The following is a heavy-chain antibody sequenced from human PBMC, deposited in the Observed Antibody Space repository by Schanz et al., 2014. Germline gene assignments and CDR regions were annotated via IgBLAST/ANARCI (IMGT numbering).Heavy chain of an antibody. Sequence: QVQLGQSGAEVKKPGASVKVSCQASGYTFTGYYMHWVRQAPGQGLEWVGWIDPNGGATNQAQMLQGRVTMTRDTSISTAYMELSGLTSDDTAVYFCAGDPYGKNSGDFDYWGQGTLVTVSS. D-gene: IGHD4-17*01. V-gene: IGHV1-2*02. J-gene: IGHJ4*02. CDR2: IDPNGGAT. CDR1: GYTFTGYY. CDR3: AGDPYGKNSGDFDY.